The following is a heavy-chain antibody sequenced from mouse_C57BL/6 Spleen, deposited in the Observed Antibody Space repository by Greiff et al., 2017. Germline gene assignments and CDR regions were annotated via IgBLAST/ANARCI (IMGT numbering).Heavy chain of an antibody. Sequence: EVKLVESGPGLVKPSQSLSLTCSVTGYSITSGYYWNWIRQFPGNKLEWMGYISYDGSNNYNPSLKNRISITRDTSKNQFFLKLNSVTTEDTATYYCARDYDSAWFAYWGQGTLVTVSA. J-gene: IGHJ3*01. CDR1: GYSITSGYY. CDR3: ARDYDSAWFAY. D-gene: IGHD2-4*01. CDR2: ISYDGSN. V-gene: IGHV3-6*01.